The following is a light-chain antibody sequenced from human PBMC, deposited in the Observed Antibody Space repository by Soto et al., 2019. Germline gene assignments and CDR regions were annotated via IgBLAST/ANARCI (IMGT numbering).Light chain of an antibody. CDR2: EDT. J-gene: IGLJ3*02. CDR1: SSDVGSFQV. CDR3: CSYAGSSTWV. Sequence: QSVLTQPASVSGSPGQSITISCSATSSDVGSFQVVSWYQHHSGKAPKVMIYEDTKRPSGISNRFSGSKSGNTASLTISGLQAEDEAYYYCCSYAGSSTWVFGGGTKVTVL. V-gene: IGLV2-23*01.